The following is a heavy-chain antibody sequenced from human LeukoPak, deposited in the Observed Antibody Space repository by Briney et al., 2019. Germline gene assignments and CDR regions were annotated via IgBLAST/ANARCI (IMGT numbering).Heavy chain of an antibody. CDR3: ARSSGVYSGYNMDV. V-gene: IGHV3-23*01. CDR1: GFTFSSYA. J-gene: IGHJ6*03. CDR2: INGSGSST. Sequence: PWGSLRLSCAASGFTFSSYAMSWVRQAPGKGLEWVSAINGSGSSTYYADYGKGRFTIYRYNSKNTLYPQTSSLRAEDTAVYYCARSSGVYSGYNMDVWGKGTTVTVSS. D-gene: IGHD3-22*01.